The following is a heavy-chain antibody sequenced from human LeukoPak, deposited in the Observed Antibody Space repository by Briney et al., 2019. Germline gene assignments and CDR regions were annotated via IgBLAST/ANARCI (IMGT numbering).Heavy chain of an antibody. CDR2: IYYSGST. V-gene: IGHV4-38-2*01. CDR3: ARLWLGIGWRSNWFDP. CDR1: GFTLSSYA. D-gene: IGHD6-19*01. Sequence: GSLRLSCAASGFTLSSYAMSWVRQPPGKGLEWIGSIYYSGSTYYNPSLKSRVTISVDTSKNQFSLKLSSVTAADTAVYYCARLWLGIGWRSNWFDPWGQGTLVTVSS. J-gene: IGHJ5*02.